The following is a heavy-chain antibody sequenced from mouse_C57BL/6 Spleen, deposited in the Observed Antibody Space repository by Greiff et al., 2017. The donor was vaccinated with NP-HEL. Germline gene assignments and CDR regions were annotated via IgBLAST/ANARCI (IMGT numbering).Heavy chain of an antibody. CDR3: ARLGYDGYSYAMDY. CDR1: GFTFSSYG. CDR2: ISSGGSYT. V-gene: IGHV5-6*01. Sequence: EVQGVESGGDLVKPGGSLKLSCAASGFTFSSYGMSWVRQTPDKRLEWVATISSGGSYTYYPDSVKGRFTISRDNAKNTLYLQMSSLKSEDTAMYYCARLGYDGYSYAMDYWGQGTSVTVSS. D-gene: IGHD2-3*01. J-gene: IGHJ4*01.